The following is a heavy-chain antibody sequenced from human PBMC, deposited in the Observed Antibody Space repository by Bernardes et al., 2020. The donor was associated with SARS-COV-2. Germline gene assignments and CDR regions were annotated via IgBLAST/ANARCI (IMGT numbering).Heavy chain of an antibody. J-gene: IGHJ4*02. CDR3: ARVFCGGDCPFDY. Sequence: SETLSLTRTVSGGSISSYYWSWIRQPPGKGLEWIGYIYYSGSTNYNPSLKSRVTISVDTSKNQFSLKLSSVTAADTAVYYCARVFCGGDCPFDYWGQGTLVTVSS. CDR2: IYYSGST. CDR1: GGSISSYY. V-gene: IGHV4-59*01. D-gene: IGHD2-21*02.